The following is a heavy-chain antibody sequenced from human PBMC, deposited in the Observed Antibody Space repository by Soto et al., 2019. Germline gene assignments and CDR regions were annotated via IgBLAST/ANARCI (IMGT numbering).Heavy chain of an antibody. J-gene: IGHJ4*02. D-gene: IGHD6-13*01. CDR3: ARAEGIAAAVYDY. V-gene: IGHV1-69*13. Sequence: SVKVSCKASGGTFSSYAISWVRQAPGQGLEWMGGIIPIFGTANYAQKFQGRVTITADESTSTAYMELSSLRSEDTAVYYCARAEGIAAAVYDYWGQGTLVTVSS. CDR2: IIPIFGTA. CDR1: GGTFSSYA.